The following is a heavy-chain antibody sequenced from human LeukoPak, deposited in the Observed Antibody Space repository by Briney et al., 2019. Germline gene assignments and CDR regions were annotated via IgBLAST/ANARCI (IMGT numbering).Heavy chain of an antibody. D-gene: IGHD5-18*01. CDR2: ISSSSSTI. V-gene: IGHV3-48*02. Sequence: PGGSLRLSCGASGFTFSSMNWVRQAPGKGLEWVSYISSSSSTIYYADSVRGRVTVSRDNAKNSLYLQMNSLRDEDTAVYYCARDEGGRGYSYGLDYWGQGTLVTVSS. CDR3: ARDEGGRGYSYGLDY. CDR1: GFTFSS. J-gene: IGHJ4*02.